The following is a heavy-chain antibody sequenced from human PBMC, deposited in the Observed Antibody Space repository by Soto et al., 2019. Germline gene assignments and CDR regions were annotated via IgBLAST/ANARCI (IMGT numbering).Heavy chain of an antibody. D-gene: IGHD6-13*01. J-gene: IGHJ6*02. Sequence: XGSLRLSCAASGFTFRSYAMSWVRQAPGKGLGWVSAISGSGGSTYYADSVKGRFTISRDNSKNTLYLQMNSLRAEDTAVYYCAKTKGGHSSSWYSYYYYGMDVWGQGTTVTVSS. CDR2: ISGSGGST. CDR1: GFTFRSYA. CDR3: AKTKGGHSSSWYSYYYYGMDV. V-gene: IGHV3-23*01.